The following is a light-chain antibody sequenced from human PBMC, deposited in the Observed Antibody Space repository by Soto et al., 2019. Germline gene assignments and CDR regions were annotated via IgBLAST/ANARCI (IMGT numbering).Light chain of an antibody. J-gene: IGKJ1*01. Sequence: EIVMTQSPATLSVSLGERATLSCRASQSVRSNLAWYQQKPGKAPRLLIYGASSRATGIPDRFSGSGSGREFTLTISRLEPEDFAVYYCQQYGSSPITFGQGTKVDIK. V-gene: IGKV3-20*01. CDR3: QQYGSSPIT. CDR1: QSVRSN. CDR2: GAS.